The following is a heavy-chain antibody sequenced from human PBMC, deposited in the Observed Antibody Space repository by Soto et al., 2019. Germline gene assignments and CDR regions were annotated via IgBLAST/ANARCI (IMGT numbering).Heavy chain of an antibody. CDR3: AREYYGSGSYYTGGWFDP. CDR1: GFMFSNHG. V-gene: IGHV3-48*01. Sequence: GSLRLSCAASGFMFSNHGMHWIRQAPGKGLEWVSYISSSGSTIYYADSVKGRFTISRDNAKNSLYLQMNSLRAEDTAVYYFAREYYGSGSYYTGGWFDPWGQGTLVTVSS. J-gene: IGHJ5*02. CDR2: ISSSGSTI. D-gene: IGHD3-10*01.